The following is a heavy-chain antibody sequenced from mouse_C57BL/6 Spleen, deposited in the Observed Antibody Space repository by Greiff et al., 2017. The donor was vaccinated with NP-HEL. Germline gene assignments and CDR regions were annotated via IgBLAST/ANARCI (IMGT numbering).Heavy chain of an antibody. D-gene: IGHD2-2*01. CDR3: ARFLVTKIFDY. Sequence: EVQLQESGPVLVKPGASVKMSCKASGYTFTDYYMNWVKQSHGQSLEWIGVINPYNGGTSYNQKFKGKATLTVDKSSSTAYMELNSLTSEDSAVYYCARFLVTKIFDYWGQGTTLTVSS. CDR1: GYTFTDYY. CDR2: INPYNGGT. V-gene: IGHV1-19*01. J-gene: IGHJ2*01.